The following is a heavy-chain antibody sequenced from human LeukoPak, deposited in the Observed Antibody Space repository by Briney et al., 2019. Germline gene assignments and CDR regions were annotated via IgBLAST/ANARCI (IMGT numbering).Heavy chain of an antibody. Sequence: SETLSLTCAVYGGSFSGYYWSWIRQPPGKGLEWIGEINHSGSTNYNPSLKSRVTISVDTSKNQFSLKLSSVTAADTAVYYCARVQQWLSWGYYFDYWGQGTLVTVSS. CDR3: ARVQQWLSWGYYFDY. V-gene: IGHV4-34*01. CDR1: GGSFSGYY. D-gene: IGHD6-19*01. J-gene: IGHJ4*02. CDR2: INHSGST.